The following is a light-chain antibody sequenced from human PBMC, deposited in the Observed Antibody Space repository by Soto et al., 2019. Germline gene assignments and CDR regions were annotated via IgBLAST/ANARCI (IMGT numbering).Light chain of an antibody. J-gene: IGKJ1*01. CDR1: QNVNNW. V-gene: IGKV1-5*01. CDR2: DAS. Sequence: DIQMTQFPSALSASVGDRVTITCRASQNVNNWLAWYQHKPGKATQLLIYDASVLESGVPSSFSGSGSGTEFSLAINGLQSDDFATYYCQQYNTYWTFGPGTKV. CDR3: QQYNTYWT.